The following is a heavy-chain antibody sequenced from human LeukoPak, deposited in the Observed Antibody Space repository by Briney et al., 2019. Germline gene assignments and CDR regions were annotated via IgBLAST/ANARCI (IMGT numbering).Heavy chain of an antibody. Sequence: GSLRLSCAASGFTVSGKYMGWVRQAPGKGLDWVAIISFDGSTKYYADSVKGRFTISRDNSKNALYLQMNSLRLEDTAVYYCAKGKDLYGALDIWGQGTMVTVSS. V-gene: IGHV3-30*18. D-gene: IGHD3-16*01. CDR3: AKGKDLYGALDI. CDR1: GFTVSGKY. J-gene: IGHJ3*02. CDR2: ISFDGSTK.